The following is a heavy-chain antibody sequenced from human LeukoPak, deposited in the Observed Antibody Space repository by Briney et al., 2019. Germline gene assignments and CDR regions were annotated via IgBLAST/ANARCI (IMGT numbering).Heavy chain of an antibody. CDR1: GFTFSSYA. Sequence: PGGSLRLSCAASGFTFSSYAMHWVRQAPGKGLEWVVVISYDGSNRYYADSVKGRFTISRDNSKNTLYLQMNSLRAEDTAVYYCARVNTYYYDSSGYYTPYYFDYWGQGTLVTVSS. CDR3: ARVNTYYYDSSGYYTPYYFDY. J-gene: IGHJ4*02. D-gene: IGHD3-22*01. V-gene: IGHV3-30-3*01. CDR2: ISYDGSNR.